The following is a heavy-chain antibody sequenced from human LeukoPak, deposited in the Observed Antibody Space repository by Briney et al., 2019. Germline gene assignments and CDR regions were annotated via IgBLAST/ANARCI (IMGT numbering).Heavy chain of an antibody. V-gene: IGHV4-59*08. CDR2: IFYTGDS. Sequence: PSETLSLTCTVSGGSISSYYWSWIRQPPGKGLEWIGYIFYTGDSNHNPSFKSRVSISLGTSKDQISLKLSSVTAADTAVYYCARRLNGYNVGGRDYFGMDVWGQGTTVTVS. CDR3: ARRLNGYNVGGRDYFGMDV. CDR1: GGSISSYY. D-gene: IGHD5-24*01. J-gene: IGHJ6*02.